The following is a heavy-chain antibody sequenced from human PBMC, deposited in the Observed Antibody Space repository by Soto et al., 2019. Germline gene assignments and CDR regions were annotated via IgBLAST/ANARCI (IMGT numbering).Heavy chain of an antibody. CDR1: LFTVSSNY. J-gene: IGHJ6*03. V-gene: IGHV3-66*01. D-gene: IGHD2-2*01. CDR3: CSRSSTSSAYYYYYYMEV. Sequence: SLRLSCSASLFTVSSNYRSWVLQTPFKLLEWVSVIYSGGSTYYADSVKGRFTISRDNSKNTLYLQMNSLGAEDTAVYYCCSRSSTSSAYYYYYYMEVWGKGTTVTVSS. CDR2: IYSGGST.